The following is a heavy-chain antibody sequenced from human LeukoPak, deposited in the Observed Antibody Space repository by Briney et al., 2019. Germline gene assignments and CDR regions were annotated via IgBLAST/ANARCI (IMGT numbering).Heavy chain of an antibody. V-gene: IGHV3-33*01. CDR3: ARDSSESLVDY. J-gene: IGHJ4*02. Sequence: GRSLRLSCAASGFTFSSYGMHWVRQAPGKGLEWVAVIWYDGSNKYYADSVKGRFTISRDNSKNTLYLQMSSLRAEDTAVYYCARDSSESLVDYWGQGTLVTVSS. D-gene: IGHD1-26*01. CDR1: GFTFSSYG. CDR2: IWYDGSNK.